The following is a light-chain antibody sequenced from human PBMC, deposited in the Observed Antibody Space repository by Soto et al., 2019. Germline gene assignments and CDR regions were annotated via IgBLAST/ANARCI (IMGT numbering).Light chain of an antibody. CDR2: DAS. Sequence: VVMTQTPATLSVSPGGRVTLSCRASQSVSYHVAWYQQKPGQTPRLVIYDASIRASGIPARFSGSGSGTEFSLTISSLQSEDFAIYYCQQYDNWPPKTFGGGTKV. V-gene: IGKV3-15*01. CDR3: QQYDNWPPKT. J-gene: IGKJ4*01. CDR1: QSVSYH.